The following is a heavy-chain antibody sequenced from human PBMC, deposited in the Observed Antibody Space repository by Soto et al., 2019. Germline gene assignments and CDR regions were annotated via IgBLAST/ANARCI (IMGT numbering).Heavy chain of an antibody. D-gene: IGHD3-3*01. CDR3: ARHQLGITIFGVVSAGYYFDY. Sequence: SETLSLTXTVSGGSISSSSYYWGWIRQPPGKGLEWIGSIYYSGSTYYNPSLKSRVTISVDTSKNQFSLKLSSVTAADTAVYYCARHQLGITIFGVVSAGYYFDYWGQGTLVTVSS. J-gene: IGHJ4*02. V-gene: IGHV4-39*01. CDR1: GGSISSSSYY. CDR2: IYYSGST.